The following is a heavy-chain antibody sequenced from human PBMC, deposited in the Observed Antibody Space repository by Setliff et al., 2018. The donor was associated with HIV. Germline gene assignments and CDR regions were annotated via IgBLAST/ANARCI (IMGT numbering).Heavy chain of an antibody. V-gene: IGHV4-61*01. CDR1: RGSISSGTYY. D-gene: IGHD1-26*01. J-gene: IGHJ5*02. Sequence: PSETLSLTCTVSRGSISSGTYYWSWIRQPPGKGLEWIGCISHSGNTNFNPSLNSRVTISLDTSKNQFSLRLTSLTAADTAIYYCARSTVGAGASFPWGRGILVTSPQ. CDR3: ARSTVGAGASFP. CDR2: ISHSGNT.